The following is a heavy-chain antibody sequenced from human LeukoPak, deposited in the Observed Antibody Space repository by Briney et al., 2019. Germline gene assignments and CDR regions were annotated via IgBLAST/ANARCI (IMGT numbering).Heavy chain of an antibody. D-gene: IGHD3-22*01. Sequence: ASVKVSCKASGYTFTGYYMHWVRQAPGQGLEWMGWINPNSGGTNYAQKFQGRVTMTRDTSISTAYMERSRLRSDDTAVYYCARDHGATSSSITMIVDDYWGQGTLVTVSS. CDR3: ARDHGATSSSITMIVDDY. CDR2: INPNSGGT. V-gene: IGHV1-2*02. CDR1: GYTFTGYY. J-gene: IGHJ4*02.